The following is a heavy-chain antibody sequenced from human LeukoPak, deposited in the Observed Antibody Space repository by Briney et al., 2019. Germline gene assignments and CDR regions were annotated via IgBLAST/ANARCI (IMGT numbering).Heavy chain of an antibody. D-gene: IGHD3-22*01. CDR2: INWNGGGT. CDR1: GFTFDDYG. V-gene: IGHV3-20*04. J-gene: IGHJ4*02. CDR3: ARLGYDSSGLGPYFDY. Sequence: PGGSLRLSCAASGFTFDDYGMSWVRQAPGKGLEWVSGINWNGGGTGYADSVKGRFTISRDNAKNSLYLQMNSLRAEDTALYYCARLGYDSSGLGPYFDYWGQGTLVTVSS.